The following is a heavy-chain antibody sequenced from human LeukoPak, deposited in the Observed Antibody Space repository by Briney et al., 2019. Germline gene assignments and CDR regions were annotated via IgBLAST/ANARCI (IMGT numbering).Heavy chain of an antibody. CDR1: GGSLSGYY. Sequence: SETLSLTCAVYGGSLSGYYWSWIRQPPGKGLEWIGEINHSGGTNYNPSLKSRVTISVDTSKNQFSLKLSSMTAADTAVYYCARGLGFYYYYMDVWGKGTTVTVSS. CDR2: INHSGGT. CDR3: ARGLGFYYYYMDV. D-gene: IGHD7-27*01. V-gene: IGHV4-34*01. J-gene: IGHJ6*03.